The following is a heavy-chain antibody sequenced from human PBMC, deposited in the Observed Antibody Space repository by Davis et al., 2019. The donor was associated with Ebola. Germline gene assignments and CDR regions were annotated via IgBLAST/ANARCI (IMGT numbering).Heavy chain of an antibody. V-gene: IGHV4-34*01. CDR1: GGSFSGYY. CDR2: IYYSGST. CDR3: ARVLRVREWLQRNKWFDP. J-gene: IGHJ5*02. D-gene: IGHD5-24*01. Sequence: PSETLSLTCAVYGGSFSGYYWSWIRQPPGKGLEWIGYIYYSGSTYYNPSLKSRITISVDTAKNQFSLKLNSVTAADTAVYYCARVLRVREWLQRNKWFDPWGQGTLVTVSS.